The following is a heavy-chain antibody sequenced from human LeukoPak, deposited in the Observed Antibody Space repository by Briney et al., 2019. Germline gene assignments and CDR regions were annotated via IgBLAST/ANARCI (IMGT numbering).Heavy chain of an antibody. D-gene: IGHD3-22*01. J-gene: IGHJ2*01. Sequence: PGGSLRLSCAASGFTFSSYSMNWVRQALGKGLEWVSYISSSSSTIYYADSVKGRFTISRDNAKNSLYLQMNSLRAEDTAVYYCATIYDSSGYYYVGPSWYFDLWGRGTLVTVSS. CDR1: GFTFSSYS. CDR2: ISSSSSTI. CDR3: ATIYDSSGYYYVGPSWYFDL. V-gene: IGHV3-48*04.